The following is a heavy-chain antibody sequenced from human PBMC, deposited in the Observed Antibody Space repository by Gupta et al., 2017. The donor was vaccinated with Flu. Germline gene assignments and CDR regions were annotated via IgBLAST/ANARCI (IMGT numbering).Heavy chain of an antibody. V-gene: IGHV3-48*02. Sequence: QLVESGGGLVQPGGSLRRSWVVSGFTLGGSHMNWVRQAPGKGLEWISYIGSGGNTDYADSVKGRFAISRDDARDSVFLQMNSLREEDTALYYCARDLNWAFYFWGQGALVTVSS. J-gene: IGHJ4*02. CDR1: GFTLGGSH. CDR3: ARDLNWAFYF. D-gene: IGHD7-27*01. CDR2: IGSGGNT.